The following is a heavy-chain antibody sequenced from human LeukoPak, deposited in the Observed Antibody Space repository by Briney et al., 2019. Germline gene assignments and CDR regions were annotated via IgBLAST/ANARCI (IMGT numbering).Heavy chain of an antibody. D-gene: IGHD3-22*01. CDR2: IRNDGSST. J-gene: IGHJ4*02. V-gene: IGHV3-74*01. Sequence: GSLRLSCAASGFTCSSYWMHWVRQAPGKGPVWVARIRNDGSSTDYADSVKGRFTISRDNAKNTLYLQMNSLRAEDTAVYYCAREQGYYSVPGYWGQGTLVTVSS. CDR3: AREQGYYSVPGY. CDR1: GFTCSSYW.